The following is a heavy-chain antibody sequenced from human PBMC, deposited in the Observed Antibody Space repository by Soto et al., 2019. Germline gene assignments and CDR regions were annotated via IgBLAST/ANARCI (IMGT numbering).Heavy chain of an antibody. J-gene: IGHJ4*01. CDR1: GYTFTSYD. Sequence: QVQLVQSGAEVKKPGASVKVYCKASGYTFTSYDINWVRQAPGQGLEWRGWMNPNSGNTGYAQKFQGRVTLTRNTSISTASIELSSRRSEDAVVYYCASVRIGDCSVGSCYSGYYFDYWGHGTLGTVS. CDR2: MNPNSGNT. D-gene: IGHD2-15*01. V-gene: IGHV1-8*01. CDR3: ASVRIGDCSVGSCYSGYYFDY.